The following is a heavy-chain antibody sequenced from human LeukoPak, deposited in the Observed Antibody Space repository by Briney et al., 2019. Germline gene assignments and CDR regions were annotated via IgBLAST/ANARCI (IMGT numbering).Heavy chain of an antibody. Sequence: SETLSLTCTVSGGSIRSRNDYWGWIRQPPGKGLEYIGNIYYSGSTYYNPSLKSRVTISVDTSKNQFSLKLSSVTAADTAVYYCARDARIAARPDYWGQGTLVTVSS. J-gene: IGHJ4*02. V-gene: IGHV4-39*07. CDR2: IYYSGST. D-gene: IGHD6-6*01. CDR1: GGSIRSRNDY. CDR3: ARDARIAARPDY.